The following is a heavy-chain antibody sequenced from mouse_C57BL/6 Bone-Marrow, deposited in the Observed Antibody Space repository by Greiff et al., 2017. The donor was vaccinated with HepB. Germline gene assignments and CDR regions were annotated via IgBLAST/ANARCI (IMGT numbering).Heavy chain of an antibody. CDR3: ARIYYDYDGLAY. Sequence: QVQLQQPGAELVKPGASVKLSCTASGYTFTSYWMHWVRQTPGQGLEWIGMINPNSGSTNYNDKFKSKATMTVDKSTSTAYMQLSSLTSEDSAVYYCARIYYDYDGLAYWGQGTMVTVSA. V-gene: IGHV1-64*01. CDR1: GYTFTSYW. J-gene: IGHJ3*01. D-gene: IGHD2-4*01. CDR2: INPNSGST.